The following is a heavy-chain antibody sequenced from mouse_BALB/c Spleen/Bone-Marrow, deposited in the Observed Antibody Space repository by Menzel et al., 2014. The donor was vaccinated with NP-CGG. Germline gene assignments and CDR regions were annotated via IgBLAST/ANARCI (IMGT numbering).Heavy chain of an antibody. CDR1: GYAFSSSW. CDR2: IFPGDGDT. CDR3: ARSEGYRAMDY. D-gene: IGHD2-3*01. V-gene: IGHV1-82*01. J-gene: IGHJ4*01. Sequence: VQLQQSGPELVKPGASVKISCKASGYAFSSSWMNWVKQRPGQGLEWIGRIFPGDGDTYYNGKCKGKATLTADKSSSTAYMQRSSLTSVDSAVYFCARSEGYRAMDYWGQGTSVTGYS.